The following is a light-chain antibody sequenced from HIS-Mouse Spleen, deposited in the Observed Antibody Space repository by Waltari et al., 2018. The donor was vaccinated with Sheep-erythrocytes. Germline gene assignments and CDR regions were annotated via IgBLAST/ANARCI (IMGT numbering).Light chain of an antibody. V-gene: IGKV3-11*01. CDR3: QQRSNWYT. CDR1: QSVSSY. J-gene: IGKJ2*01. CDR2: DAS. Sequence: EIVLTQSPATLSLSPGERATLSCRASQSVSSYLAWYQQKPGQAPRLLIYDASDRATGIPARFSRSGSGTDFTLTSSSLEPEDFAVYYCQQRSNWYTFGQGTKLEIK.